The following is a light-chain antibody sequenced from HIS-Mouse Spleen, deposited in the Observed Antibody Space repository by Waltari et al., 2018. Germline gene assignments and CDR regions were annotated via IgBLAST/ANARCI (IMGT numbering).Light chain of an antibody. CDR3: SSYTSSSSLYV. J-gene: IGLJ1*01. CDR1: SSYVGGYNH. Sequence: QSALTQPASVSGSPGQSITISCTGTSSYVGGYNHVPWYQPHPGKAPKLMIYDVRNRPSGVSNRFSGSKSGNTASLTISGLQAEDEADYYCSSYTSSSSLYVFGTGTKVTVL. CDR2: DVR. V-gene: IGLV2-14*03.